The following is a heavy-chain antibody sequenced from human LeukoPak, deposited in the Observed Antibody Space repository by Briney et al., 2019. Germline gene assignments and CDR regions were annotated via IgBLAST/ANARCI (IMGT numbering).Heavy chain of an antibody. D-gene: IGHD2-2*01. CDR3: ARGPPDCSSTSCYAFDAFDI. V-gene: IGHV4-34*01. J-gene: IGHJ3*02. CDR1: GGSLSGFY. Sequence: SETLSLTCAVYGGSLSGFYWSWIRQPPGKGLEWIGGINHSGSTNYIPSLKSRVTISLDTSKNQFALKLSSVTAADTAVYYCARGPPDCSSTSCYAFDAFDIWGQGTMVTVSS. CDR2: INHSGST.